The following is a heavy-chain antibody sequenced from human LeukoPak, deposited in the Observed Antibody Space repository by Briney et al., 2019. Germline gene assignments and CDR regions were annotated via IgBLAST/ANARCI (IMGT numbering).Heavy chain of an antibody. CDR1: GGSISSGYY. J-gene: IGHJ5*02. V-gene: IGHV4-38-2*02. Sequence: SETLSLTCTVSGGSISSGYYWGWIRQPPGKGLEWIGSIYHSGSTYYNPSLKSRVTISVDTSKNQFSLKLSSVTAADTAVYYCAGQMVYAFYNWFDPWGQGTLVTVSS. CDR3: AGQMVYAFYNWFDP. CDR2: IYHSGST. D-gene: IGHD2-8*01.